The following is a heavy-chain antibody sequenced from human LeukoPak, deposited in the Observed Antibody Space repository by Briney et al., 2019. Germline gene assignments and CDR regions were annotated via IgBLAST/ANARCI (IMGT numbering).Heavy chain of an antibody. CDR2: ISGSGGST. CDR3: AREQGKEGGMDV. Sequence: GGSLRLSCAASGFTFSSYAMSWVRQAPGKGLEWVSAISGSGGSTYYADSVKGRFTISRDNSRNTLYLQMTSLRVEDTAVYYCAREQGKEGGMDVWGQGTTVTVSS. D-gene: IGHD3-10*01. V-gene: IGHV3-23*01. J-gene: IGHJ6*02. CDR1: GFTFSSYA.